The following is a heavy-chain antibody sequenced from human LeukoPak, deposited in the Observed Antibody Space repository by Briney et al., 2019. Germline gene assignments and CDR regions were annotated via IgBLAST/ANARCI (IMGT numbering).Heavy chain of an antibody. J-gene: IGHJ3*01. CDR3: VAWGNSGNS. V-gene: IGHV3-7*01. Sequence: GGSLRLSCAASGFTFSGHWMSWVRQAPAKGLEWVAHMNGDGSQTYYMDFVKGRFTISRDNAKNSLYLQMNGLRAEDTAVYYCVAWGNSGNSWGQGTMVIVSS. D-gene: IGHD1-26*01. CDR1: GFTFSGHW. CDR2: MNGDGSQT.